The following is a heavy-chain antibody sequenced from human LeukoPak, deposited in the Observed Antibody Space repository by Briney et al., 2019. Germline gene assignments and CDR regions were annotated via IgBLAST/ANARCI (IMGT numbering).Heavy chain of an antibody. CDR2: IVGSGTTI. Sequence: GGSLRLSCAASGFTFSDYYMNWIRQAPGKGLEWISYIVGSGTTIYHAESVKGRFTISRDNAKNSLYLEVKSLRAEDTAVYYCARGGLWLTDGMDVWGQGTTLTVSS. CDR1: GFTFSDYY. CDR3: ARGGLWLTDGMDV. D-gene: IGHD3-10*01. V-gene: IGHV3-11*01. J-gene: IGHJ6*02.